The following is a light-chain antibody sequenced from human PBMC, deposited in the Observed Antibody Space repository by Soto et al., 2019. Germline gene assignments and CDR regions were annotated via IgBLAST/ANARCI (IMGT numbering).Light chain of an antibody. CDR2: WAS. Sequence: DIVMTQSPDSLAVSLGERATINCKSSQSVLYSSNNKNDLAWYQQKPGQPPKLLIYWASTRESWVPDRFSGSGSGTDFTLTISSLQAEDVAVYYCQQYYTTPITFGQGTRLEIK. V-gene: IGKV4-1*01. CDR1: QSVLYSSNNKND. J-gene: IGKJ5*01. CDR3: QQYYTTPIT.